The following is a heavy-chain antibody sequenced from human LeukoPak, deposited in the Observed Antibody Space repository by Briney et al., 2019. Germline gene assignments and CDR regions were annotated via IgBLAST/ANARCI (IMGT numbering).Heavy chain of an antibody. CDR1: GGSISSGSYY. CDR3: ARGTLVRGVIAEVFDY. D-gene: IGHD3-10*01. CDR2: IYTSGST. Sequence: PSQTLSLTCTVSGGSISSGSYYWSWIRQPAGKGLEWIGRIYTSGSTNYNPSLKSRVTISVDTSKNQFSLKLSYVTAADTAVYYCARGTLVRGVIAEVFDYWGQGTLVSVSS. J-gene: IGHJ4*02. V-gene: IGHV4-61*02.